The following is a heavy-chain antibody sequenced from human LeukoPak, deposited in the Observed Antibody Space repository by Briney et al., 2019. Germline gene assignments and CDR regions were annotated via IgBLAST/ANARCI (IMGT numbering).Heavy chain of an antibody. V-gene: IGHV4-34*01. Sequence: SETLSLTCAVYGGSFSGYYWSWIRQPPGKGLEWIGEINHSGSTNYNPSLKSRVTISVDTSKNQFSLKLSSVTAADTAVYYCARGLRFSVYDILTGYYNRPYYFDYWGQGTLVTVSS. J-gene: IGHJ4*02. D-gene: IGHD3-9*01. CDR3: ARGLRFSVYDILTGYYNRPYYFDY. CDR2: INHSGST. CDR1: GGSFSGYY.